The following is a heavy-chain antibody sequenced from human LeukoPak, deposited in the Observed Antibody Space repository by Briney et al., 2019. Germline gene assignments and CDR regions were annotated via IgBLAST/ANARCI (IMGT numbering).Heavy chain of an antibody. V-gene: IGHV1-46*01. J-gene: IGHJ4*02. D-gene: IGHD4-17*01. CDR1: GYTFTSYY. CDR2: INPSGGST. Sequence: ASVKVSCKASGYTFTSYYMHWVRRAPGQGLEWMGIINPSGGSTSYAQKFQGRVTMTRDTSTSTVYMELSSLRSEDTAVYYCAGATVTGPYYFDYWGQGTLVTVSS. CDR3: AGATVTGPYYFDY.